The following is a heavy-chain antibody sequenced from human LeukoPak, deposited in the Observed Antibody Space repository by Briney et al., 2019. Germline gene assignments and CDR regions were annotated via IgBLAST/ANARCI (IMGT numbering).Heavy chain of an antibody. CDR1: GFTFSSYW. D-gene: IGHD1/OR15-1a*01. CDR3: ARGRLWNIDY. V-gene: IGHV3-74*01. CDR2: INRDGSST. Sequence: GSLRLSCAASGFTFSSYWMHWVRQAPGKGLEWVSRINRDGSSTTYADSVKGRVTISRDNTKNTVYLQMNSLRAEDTAVYYCARGRLWNIDYWGQGTLVTVSS. J-gene: IGHJ4*02.